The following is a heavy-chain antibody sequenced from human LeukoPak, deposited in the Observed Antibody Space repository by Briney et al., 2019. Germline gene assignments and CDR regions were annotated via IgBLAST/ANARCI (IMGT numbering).Heavy chain of an antibody. CDR2: ISSSSSYI. Sequence: GSLRLSCAASGFTFSSYSMNWVRQAPGKGLEWVSSISSSSSYIYYAASVKGRFTISRDNAKNSLYLQMSSLRAEDTAVYYCARAWLSPFVEMATDEYFQHWGQGTLVTVSS. CDR3: ARAWLSPFVEMATDEYFQH. CDR1: GFTFSSYS. D-gene: IGHD5-24*01. V-gene: IGHV3-21*01. J-gene: IGHJ1*01.